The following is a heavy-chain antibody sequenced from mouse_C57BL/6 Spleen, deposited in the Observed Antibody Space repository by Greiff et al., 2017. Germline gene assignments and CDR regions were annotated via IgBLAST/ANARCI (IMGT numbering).Heavy chain of an antibody. J-gene: IGHJ2*01. V-gene: IGHV3-6*01. Sequence: EVKLQESGPGLVKPSQSLSLTCSVTGYSITSGYYWNWIRQFPGNKLEWMGYISYDGSNNYNPSLKNRISFTRDTSKNQFFLKLNSVTTEDTATYYCAREDGLYYFDYWGQGTTLTVSS. D-gene: IGHD1-1*01. CDR1: GYSITSGYY. CDR3: AREDGLYYFDY. CDR2: ISYDGSN.